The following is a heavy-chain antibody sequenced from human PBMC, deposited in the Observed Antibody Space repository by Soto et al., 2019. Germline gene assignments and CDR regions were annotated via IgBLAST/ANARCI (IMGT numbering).Heavy chain of an antibody. CDR2: IWYDGSNK. V-gene: IGHV3-33*01. J-gene: IGHJ4*02. Sequence: GGSLRLSCAASGFTFSSYGMHWVRQAPGKGLEWVAVIWYDGSNKYYADSVKGRFTISRDNSKNTLYLQMNSLRAEDTAVYYCARDRLAAAHLDYWGQGTLVTVSS. CDR3: ARDRLAAAHLDY. D-gene: IGHD6-13*01. CDR1: GFTFSSYG.